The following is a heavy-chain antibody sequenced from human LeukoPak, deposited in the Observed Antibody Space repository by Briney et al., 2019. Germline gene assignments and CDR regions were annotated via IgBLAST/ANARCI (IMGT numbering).Heavy chain of an antibody. CDR3: RRMKYFDTGAAGNWFDA. Sequence: ASVKVSCKSSGYTFTNYDIIWVRQARGRGLEGMGWMKPDSGNAGYAQKFQGRVTMTRNTSISTAYMELSSLTSEDTAVYYCRRMKYFDTGAAGNWFDAWGKGTLVTVSS. CDR1: GYTFTNYD. CDR2: MKPDSGNA. D-gene: IGHD2-8*02. V-gene: IGHV1-8*01. J-gene: IGHJ5*02.